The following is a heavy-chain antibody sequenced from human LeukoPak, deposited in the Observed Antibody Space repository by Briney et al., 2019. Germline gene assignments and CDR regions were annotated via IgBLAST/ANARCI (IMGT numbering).Heavy chain of an antibody. CDR1: GGSISTYY. CDR3: ARGVHISAYWSSGKNAFDI. Sequence: SETLSLTCTVSGGSISTYYRSWIRQPPGKGLEWIGYIYYSGSTNYNPSLKSRVTISVDTSKNQFSLKLSSVTAADTAVYYCARGVHISAYWSSGKNAFDIWGQGTMVTVSS. D-gene: IGHD3-22*01. J-gene: IGHJ3*02. CDR2: IYYSGST. V-gene: IGHV4-59*01.